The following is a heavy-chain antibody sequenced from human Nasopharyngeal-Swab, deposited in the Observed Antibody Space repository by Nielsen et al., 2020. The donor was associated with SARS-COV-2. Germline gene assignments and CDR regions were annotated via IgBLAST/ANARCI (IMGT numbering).Heavy chain of an antibody. Sequence: VKVSCKASGGTFSSYAFSWVRQAPGQGLEWMGGIIPIFGTANYAQKFQGRVTITADESTSTAYMELSSLRYEDTAVYYCASRGQLTGAEYFQHWGQGTLVTVSS. D-gene: IGHD6-13*01. CDR1: GGTFSSYA. CDR2: IIPIFGTA. CDR3: ASRGQLTGAEYFQH. V-gene: IGHV1-69*13. J-gene: IGHJ1*01.